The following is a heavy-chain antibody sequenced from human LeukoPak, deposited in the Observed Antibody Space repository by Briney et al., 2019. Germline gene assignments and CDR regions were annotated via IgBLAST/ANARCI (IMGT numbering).Heavy chain of an antibody. D-gene: IGHD6-6*01. CDR3: AKGVAIAARRGPPQH. J-gene: IGHJ1*01. CDR1: GFTFSSYG. V-gene: IGHV3-30*18. CDR2: ISYDGSNK. Sequence: PGGSLRLSCAASGFTFSSYGMHWVRQAPGKGLEWGAVISYDGSNKYYADSVKGRFTISRDNSKNTLYLQMNGLRAEDTAVYYCAKGVAIAARRGPPQHWGQGTLVTVSS.